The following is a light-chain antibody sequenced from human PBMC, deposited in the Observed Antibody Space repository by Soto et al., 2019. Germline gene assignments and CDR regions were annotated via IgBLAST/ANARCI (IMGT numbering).Light chain of an antibody. CDR3: QQVRNLIS. J-gene: IGKJ5*01. Sequence: EIVLTQSPATLSLSPGERATLSCRASQSVSSYLAWYQQKPGQAPRLLIYHASNRATGIPARFSGSGSGTNFTLNISSLEPDDFAIYTSQQVRNLISFGQGTRLEIK. CDR2: HAS. V-gene: IGKV3-11*01. CDR1: QSVSSY.